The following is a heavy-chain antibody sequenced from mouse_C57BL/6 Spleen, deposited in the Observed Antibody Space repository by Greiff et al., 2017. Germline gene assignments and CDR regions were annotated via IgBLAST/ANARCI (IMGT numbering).Heavy chain of an antibody. J-gene: IGHJ4*01. D-gene: IGHD2-4*01. CDR2: IWGDGST. Sequence: VKLVESGPGLVAPSQSLSITCTVSGFSLTSYGVSWVRQPPGKGLEWLGVIWGDGSTNYHSALISSLSISKDNSKSQVFLKLNRLQTEDTATYYCAKMKYDYDVEYAMDYWGQGTSVTVSS. CDR3: AKMKYDYDVEYAMDY. CDR1: GFSLTSYG. V-gene: IGHV2-3*01.